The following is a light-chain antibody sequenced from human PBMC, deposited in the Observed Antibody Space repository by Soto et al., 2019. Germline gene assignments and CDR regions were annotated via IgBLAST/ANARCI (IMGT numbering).Light chain of an antibody. V-gene: IGKV1-5*01. Sequence: DIEMTQSTSTLFASVGGRCTSTCRDSQSISSWLAWYQQKPGKAPKLLIYDASSLESGVPSRFSGSGSGTEFTLTISSLQPDDFATYYCQHYNSYSEPFGQGTKVAIK. CDR1: QSISSW. J-gene: IGKJ1*01. CDR2: DAS. CDR3: QHYNSYSEP.